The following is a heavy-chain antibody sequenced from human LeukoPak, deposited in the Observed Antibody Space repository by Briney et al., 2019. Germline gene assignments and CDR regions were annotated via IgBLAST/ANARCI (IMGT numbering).Heavy chain of an antibody. CDR3: ATGGSSEQR. Sequence: PSETLSLTCTVSGSSVTTNNHNWNWVRQPPGKGLEWIAYIYYSGITNYNPSLDGRVTISLGTSTNQFSLKMTSVTAADTAVYYCATGGSSEQRWGQGILVTVSS. D-gene: IGHD3-16*01. CDR1: GSSVTTNNHN. V-gene: IGHV4-61*01. J-gene: IGHJ4*02. CDR2: IYYSGIT.